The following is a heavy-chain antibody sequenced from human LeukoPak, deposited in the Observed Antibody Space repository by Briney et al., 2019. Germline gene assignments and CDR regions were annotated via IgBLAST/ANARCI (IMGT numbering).Heavy chain of an antibody. V-gene: IGHV3-30-3*01. Sequence: PGRSLRLSCAASGFTFNNYAIHWVRQVPGKGLEWVAVISYDGSNKYYADSVKGRFTISRDNSKNTLYLQMNSLRAEDTAVYYCARGGPITMIVVVSDAFDIWGQGTMVTVSS. J-gene: IGHJ3*02. D-gene: IGHD3-22*01. CDR1: GFTFNNYA. CDR3: ARGGPITMIVVVSDAFDI. CDR2: ISYDGSNK.